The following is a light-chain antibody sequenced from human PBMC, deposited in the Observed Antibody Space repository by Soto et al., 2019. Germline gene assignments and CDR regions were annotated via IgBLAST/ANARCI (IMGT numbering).Light chain of an antibody. CDR3: QHRSNWPPIT. Sequence: EIVVTQSPGALSLSPGERATLSCRASQSVNSYLAWYQQKPGQAPRLLIYDASNRATGIPARFSGSGSGTDFTLTISSLEPEDFAVYYCQHRSNWPPITFGQGTRLEIK. V-gene: IGKV3-11*01. J-gene: IGKJ5*01. CDR1: QSVNSY. CDR2: DAS.